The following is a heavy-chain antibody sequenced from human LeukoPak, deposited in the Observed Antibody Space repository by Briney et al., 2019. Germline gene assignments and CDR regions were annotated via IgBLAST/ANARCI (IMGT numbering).Heavy chain of an antibody. CDR2: INPNSGGT. J-gene: IGHJ4*02. CDR3: ARTADSSGYYLSGY. CDR1: GYTFTCYY. V-gene: IGHV1-2*02. D-gene: IGHD3-22*01. Sequence: ASVKVSCKASGYTFTCYYMHWVRQAPGQGLEWMGWINPNSGGTNYAQKFQGRVTMTRDTSISTAYMELSRLRSDDTAVYYCARTADSSGYYLSGYWGQGTLVTVSS.